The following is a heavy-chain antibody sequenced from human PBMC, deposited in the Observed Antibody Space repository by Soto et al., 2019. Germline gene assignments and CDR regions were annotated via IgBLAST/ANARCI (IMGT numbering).Heavy chain of an antibody. J-gene: IGHJ3*02. CDR2: TSYDGGIK. D-gene: IGHD3-22*01. V-gene: IGHV3-30*18. CDR3: AKLPWGFNYYDRSDYRATVNDALHI. Sequence: QMQLVESGGGVVQPGTSLRVSCAASGFTFSHYGIHWVRQAPDKGLEWVAVTSYDGGIKLYADSVRDRFAISRDNSKNTLYLQMNSLGPDDTAVYYCAKLPWGFNYYDRSDYRATVNDALHIWGQGTLVTVSS. CDR1: GFTFSHYG.